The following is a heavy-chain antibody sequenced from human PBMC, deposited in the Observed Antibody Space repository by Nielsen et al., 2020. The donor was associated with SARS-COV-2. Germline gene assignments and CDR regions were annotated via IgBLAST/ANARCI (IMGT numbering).Heavy chain of an antibody. Sequence: SETLSLTCTVSGGSISSGGYYWSWIRQHPGKGLEWIGYIYYSGSTYYNPSLKSRVTISVDTSKNQFSLKLSSVTAADTAVYYCARGYYDSSGYHTPPFDYWGQGTLVTVSS. D-gene: IGHD3-22*01. J-gene: IGHJ4*02. V-gene: IGHV4-31*03. CDR2: IYYSGST. CDR1: GGSISSGGYY. CDR3: ARGYYDSSGYHTPPFDY.